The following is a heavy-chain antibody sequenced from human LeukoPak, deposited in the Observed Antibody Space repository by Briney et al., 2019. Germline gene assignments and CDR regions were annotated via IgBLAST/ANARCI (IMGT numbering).Heavy chain of an antibody. D-gene: IGHD1-26*01. Sequence: PGGSLRLSCAASGFTFNDHAMAWVRQTPGKGLEYVSILTNTGGDTHYSDSVKGRFTISRDNSKSTLFLQMNSLTAEDTAVYHCAKGVGPSAPNGRFFDSWGQGTLVAVSS. CDR3: AKGVGPSAPNGRFFDS. CDR2: LTNTGGDT. V-gene: IGHV3-23*01. CDR1: GFTFNDHA. J-gene: IGHJ4*02.